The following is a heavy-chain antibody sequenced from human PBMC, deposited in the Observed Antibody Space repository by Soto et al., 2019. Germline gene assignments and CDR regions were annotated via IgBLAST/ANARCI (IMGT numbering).Heavy chain of an antibody. CDR1: GFTLSDYY. CDR2: ISSSGSTI. D-gene: IGHD6-13*01. CDR3: ARKPYSSSWSDY. V-gene: IGHV3-11*01. Sequence: QVQLVESGGGLVKPGGSQRLSCAASGFTLSDYYMSEIPEAPGKGLEWVSYISSSGSTIYYADSVKGRFTISRDNAKNSLYLQMNSLRAEDTAVYYCARKPYSSSWSDYWGQGTLVTVSS. J-gene: IGHJ4*02.